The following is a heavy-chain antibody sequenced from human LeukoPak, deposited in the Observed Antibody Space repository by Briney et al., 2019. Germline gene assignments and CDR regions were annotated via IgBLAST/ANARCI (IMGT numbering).Heavy chain of an antibody. Sequence: PSETLSLTCGVSGGSFSGSYWGWIRQPPGKGLEWIGEINLSGSTNYNSSLTSRVTISLDTSKNQFSLNLRSVTTADTAVYYCARVFGYYYGSGSYSIDYWGQGTLVTVSS. CDR3: ARVFGYYYGSGSYSIDY. V-gene: IGHV4-34*01. J-gene: IGHJ4*02. D-gene: IGHD3-10*01. CDR2: INLSGST. CDR1: GGSFSGSY.